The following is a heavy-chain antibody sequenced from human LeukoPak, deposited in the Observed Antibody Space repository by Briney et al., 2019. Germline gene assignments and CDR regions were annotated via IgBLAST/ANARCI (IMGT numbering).Heavy chain of an antibody. CDR2: FSSGGSST. V-gene: IGHV3-64D*09. Sequence: PGGSLRLSCSASGFTFSSSAMYWVRQAPGKELEYVSAFSSGGSSTFDADSVKGRFTISRDNSKNMLYLQMSSLRADDTAVYYCVKTLKYYGSGRGLFDSWGQGILVTVSS. CDR3: VKTLKYYGSGRGLFDS. D-gene: IGHD3-10*01. CDR1: GFTFSSSA. J-gene: IGHJ4*02.